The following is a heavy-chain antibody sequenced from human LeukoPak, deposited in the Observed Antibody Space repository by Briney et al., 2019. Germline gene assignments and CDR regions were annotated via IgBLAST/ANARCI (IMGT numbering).Heavy chain of an antibody. Sequence: ESGPTLVNPTQTLTLTCTFSGFSFSSGGVGVGWIRQPPGGALEWLGVIYENDEKLYSSSLHNRLSITKDTSKNQVVPTMANMDPVDTATYYCAHRHRGVASDIWGHGTLVTVSS. CDR3: AHRHRGVASDI. CDR1: GFSFSSGGVG. CDR2: IYENDEK. V-gene: IGHV2-5*01. D-gene: IGHD2-15*01. J-gene: IGHJ3*02.